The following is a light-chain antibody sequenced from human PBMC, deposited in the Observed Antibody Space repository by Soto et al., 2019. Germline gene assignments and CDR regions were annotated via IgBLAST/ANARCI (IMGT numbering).Light chain of an antibody. Sequence: GARGAIPFRASQSISSWLAWYQQKPVKAPKLLIYDASSLESGVPSRFSGSGSGTEFTLTISSLQPDDVAAYYCQKYNSASLTFGRGTKVDIK. V-gene: IGKV1-5*01. CDR2: DAS. CDR1: QSISSW. CDR3: QKYNSASLT. J-gene: IGKJ4*01.